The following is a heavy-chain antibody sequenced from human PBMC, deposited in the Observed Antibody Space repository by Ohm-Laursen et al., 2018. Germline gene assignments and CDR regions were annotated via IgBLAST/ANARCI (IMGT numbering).Heavy chain of an antibody. CDR2: IKQDGSEK. Sequence: SLRLSCSASGFTFSSYWMSWVRQAPGKGLEWVANIKQDGSEKYYVDAVKGRLTISRDNAKNSLYLQMNSLRAEDTAVYYCTRDGLDHGDSWGQGTLVTVSS. CDR3: TRDGLDHGDS. D-gene: IGHD3/OR15-3a*01. V-gene: IGHV3-7*01. J-gene: IGHJ4*02. CDR1: GFTFSSYW.